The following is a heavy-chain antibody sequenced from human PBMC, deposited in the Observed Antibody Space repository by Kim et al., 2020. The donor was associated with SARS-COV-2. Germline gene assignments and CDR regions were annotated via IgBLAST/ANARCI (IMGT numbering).Heavy chain of an antibody. D-gene: IGHD6-13*01. CDR1: GFTFSSYG. J-gene: IGHJ4*02. CDR3: AKARSARYSSSWYDY. Sequence: GGSLRLSCAASGFTFSSYGMHWVRQAPGKGLEWVAVISYDGSNKYYADSVKGRFTISRDNSKNTLYLQMNSLRAEDTAVYYCAKARSARYSSSWYDYWGQGTLVTVSS. CDR2: ISYDGSNK. V-gene: IGHV3-30*18.